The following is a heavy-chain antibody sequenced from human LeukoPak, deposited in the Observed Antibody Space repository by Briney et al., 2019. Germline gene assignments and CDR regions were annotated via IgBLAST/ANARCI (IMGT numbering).Heavy chain of an antibody. J-gene: IGHJ6*02. Sequence: PSETLSLTCTVSGGSVSSGSYYWSWIRQPPGEGLEWIGYIYYSGSTNYNPSLKSRVTISVDTSKNQFSLKLSSVTAADTAVYYCVRVWPPNAVDRGMTYSYFNALDVWGQGTTVIVSS. V-gene: IGHV4-61*01. CDR2: IYYSGST. CDR3: VRVWPPNAVDRGMTYSYFNALDV. CDR1: GGSVSSGSYY. D-gene: IGHD1-1*01.